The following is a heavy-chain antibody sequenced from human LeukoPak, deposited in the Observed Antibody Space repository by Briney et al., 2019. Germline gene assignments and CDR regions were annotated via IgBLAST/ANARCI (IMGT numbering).Heavy chain of an antibody. Sequence: GGSLRLSCAASGFTFSSYAMSWVRQAPGKGLQWVSTISGSGGSTYYADSVKGRFTISRDNSKNTLYLQMNSLRAEDTAVYYCARRPGLERYYYDYWGQGTLVTVSS. V-gene: IGHV3-23*01. CDR2: ISGSGGST. D-gene: IGHD1-1*01. J-gene: IGHJ4*02. CDR3: ARRPGLERYYYDY. CDR1: GFTFSSYA.